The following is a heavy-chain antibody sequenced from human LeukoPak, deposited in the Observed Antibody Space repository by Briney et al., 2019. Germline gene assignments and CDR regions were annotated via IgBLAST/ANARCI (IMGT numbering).Heavy chain of an antibody. J-gene: IGHJ4*02. D-gene: IGHD7-27*01. V-gene: IGHV3-7*01. CDR3: ARGVWAPFDS. Sequence: GGSLGLSCAASGFSLSNYWMNWVRQAPGKGLEWVANIKQDGSEKNYVDSVKGRFSISRDNAKNSLILQMNSLRDEDTAVYYCARGVWAPFDSWGQGTLVSVSS. CDR1: GFSLSNYW. CDR2: IKQDGSEK.